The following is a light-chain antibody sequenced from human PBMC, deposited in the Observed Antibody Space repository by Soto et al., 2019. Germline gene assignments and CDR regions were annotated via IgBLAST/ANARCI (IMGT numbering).Light chain of an antibody. J-gene: IGLJ1*01. CDR2: DNN. CDR3: GTWDSSLSAYV. CDR1: SSNIGNNY. Sequence: QSVLTQRPSVSAAPGQKVTISCSGSSSNIGNNYVSWYQQLPGTAPKLLIYDNNKRPSGIPDRFSGSKSGTSATLGITGLQTGDGADYYCGTWDSSLSAYVFGTGTKV. V-gene: IGLV1-51*01.